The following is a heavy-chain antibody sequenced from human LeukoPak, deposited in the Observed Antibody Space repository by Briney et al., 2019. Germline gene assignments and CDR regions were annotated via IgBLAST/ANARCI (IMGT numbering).Heavy chain of an antibody. V-gene: IGHV3-48*01. CDR1: GFTVSSNY. Sequence: QPGGSLRLSCAASGFTVSSNYMSWVRQAPGKGLEWVSYISSSSSTIYYADSVKGRFTISRDNAKNSLYLQMNSLRAEDTAVYYCARDRSGWLVGTNYFDYWGQGTLVTVSS. CDR3: ARDRSGWLVGTNYFDY. D-gene: IGHD6-19*01. J-gene: IGHJ4*02. CDR2: ISSSSSTI.